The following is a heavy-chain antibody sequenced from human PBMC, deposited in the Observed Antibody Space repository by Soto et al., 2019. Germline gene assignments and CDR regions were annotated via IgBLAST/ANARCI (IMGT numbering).Heavy chain of an antibody. CDR2: IIPIFGTA. CDR1: GGTFSSYA. V-gene: IGHV1-69*13. D-gene: IGHD3-22*01. CDR3: ARVQYYYDSSGYYGGNWFDP. Sequence: ASVKVSCKASGGTFSSYAISWVRQAPGQGLEWMGGIIPIFGTANYAQKFQGRVTITADESTSTAYMELSSLRSEDTAVYYCARVQYYYDSSGYYGGNWFDPWGQGTLVTVSS. J-gene: IGHJ5*02.